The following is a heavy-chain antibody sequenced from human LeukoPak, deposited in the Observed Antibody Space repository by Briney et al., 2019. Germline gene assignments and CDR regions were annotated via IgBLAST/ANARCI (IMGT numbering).Heavy chain of an antibody. CDR3: ARERQLGAKSQIDY. J-gene: IGHJ4*02. Sequence: SETLSLTCTVSGGSISSGGYYWSWIRQHPGKGLEWIGYIYYSGSTYYNPSLKSRVTTSVDTSKNQFSLKLSSVTAADTAVYYCARERQLGAKSQIDYWGQGTLVTVSS. CDR2: IYYSGST. V-gene: IGHV4-31*03. CDR1: GGSISSGGYY. D-gene: IGHD6-6*01.